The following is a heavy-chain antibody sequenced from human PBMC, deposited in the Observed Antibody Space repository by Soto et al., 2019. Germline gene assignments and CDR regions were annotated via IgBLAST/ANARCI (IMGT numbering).Heavy chain of an antibody. CDR3: ARDSEGYDIMPQGNWLDH. J-gene: IGHJ5*02. CDR2: VFHSGST. D-gene: IGHD3-9*01. Sequence: TSETLSLTCEVSGGSISSPNWWTWVRQPPGKGLEWIGEVFHSGSTHYNPSLKSRVSMSIDKSKNHFSLKLSSVTAADTAVYYCARDSEGYDIMPQGNWLDHWGQGTLVTVSS. V-gene: IGHV4-4*02. CDR1: GGSISSPNW.